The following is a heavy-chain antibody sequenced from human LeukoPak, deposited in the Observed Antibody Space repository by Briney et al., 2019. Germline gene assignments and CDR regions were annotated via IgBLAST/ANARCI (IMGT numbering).Heavy chain of an antibody. CDR1: GGTFSSYA. Sequence: ASAKVSCKASGGTFSSYAISWVRQAPGQGLEWMGWINPNSGGTNYAQKFQGWVTMTRDTSISTAYMELSRLRSDDTAVYYCARVLDSSSWGLDYWGQGTLVTVSS. CDR3: ARVLDSSSWGLDY. CDR2: INPNSGGT. J-gene: IGHJ4*02. V-gene: IGHV1-2*04. D-gene: IGHD6-13*01.